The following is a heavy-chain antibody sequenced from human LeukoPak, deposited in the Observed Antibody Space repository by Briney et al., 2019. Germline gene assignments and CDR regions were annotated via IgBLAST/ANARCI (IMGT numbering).Heavy chain of an antibody. CDR1: GFTFSNAW. CDR2: IKSKTDGGTT. CDR3: TTALPGPKRGGYYYYMDV. V-gene: IGHV3-15*01. J-gene: IGHJ6*03. D-gene: IGHD2-15*01. Sequence: NAGGSLRLSCAASGFTFSNAWMSWVRQAPGKGLEWVGRIKSKTDGGTTDYAAPVKGRFTISRDDSKNTLYLQMNSLKTEDTAVYYCTTALPGPKRGGYYYYMDVWGQGTTVTVSS.